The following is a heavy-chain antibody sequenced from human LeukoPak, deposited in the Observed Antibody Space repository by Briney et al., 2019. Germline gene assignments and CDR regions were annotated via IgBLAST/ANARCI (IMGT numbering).Heavy chain of an antibody. Sequence: PSETLSLTCAVYGGSFSGYYWSWIRQPPGKGLEWIGEINHSGSTNYNPSLKSRVTISVDTSKNQFSLKLSSVAAADTAVYYCACGGDCLDYWGQGTLVTVSS. V-gene: IGHV4-34*01. CDR3: ACGGDCLDY. CDR2: INHSGST. J-gene: IGHJ4*02. D-gene: IGHD2-21*01. CDR1: GGSFSGYY.